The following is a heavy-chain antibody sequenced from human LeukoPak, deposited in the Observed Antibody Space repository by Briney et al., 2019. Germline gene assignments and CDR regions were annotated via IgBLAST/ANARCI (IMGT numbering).Heavy chain of an antibody. V-gene: IGHV4-39*01. CDR2: IYYSGST. CDR3: ARTMVRGVLDY. J-gene: IGHJ4*02. Sequence: ASETLSLTCTVSGGSISSSSYYWGWIRQPPWKGLEWVGSIYYSGSTYYNPSLKSRVTISVDTSKNQFSLKLSSVTAADTAVYYCARTMVRGVLDYWGQGTLVTVSS. CDR1: GGSISSSSYY. D-gene: IGHD3-10*01.